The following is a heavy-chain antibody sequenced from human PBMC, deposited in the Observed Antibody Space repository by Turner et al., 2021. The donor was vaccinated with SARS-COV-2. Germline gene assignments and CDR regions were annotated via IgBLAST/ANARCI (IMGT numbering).Heavy chain of an antibody. D-gene: IGHD3-3*01. V-gene: IGHV1-24*01. CDR1: GCTLTELS. Sequence: VQLVQSGAEVKKPGASVKVSCNVAGCTLTELSMHWVRQAPGKGLEWMGGFDPGDGETIYAQEFQGRVTMTVDTSTDTAYMELSSLRSEDTAVYYCATGGWALRFVDWLYGMDVWGQGTTVTVSS. J-gene: IGHJ6*02. CDR3: ATGGWALRFVDWLYGMDV. CDR2: FDPGDGET.